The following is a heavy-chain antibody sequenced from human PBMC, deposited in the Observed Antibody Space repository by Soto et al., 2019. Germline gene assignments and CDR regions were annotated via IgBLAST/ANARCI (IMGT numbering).Heavy chain of an antibody. Sequence: QLLESGPGLVKPSETLSLTCTVSGGSISISSFYWGWVRQPPGKGLEWVGRIHYSGSTYYNPSFGSRVTISVDTSENQFYLKLRSVTATDTAVYYCAREVGFCSGGTCNSLNVFEFWGQGTVVTVSS. CDR1: GGSISISSFY. J-gene: IGHJ3*01. CDR3: AREVGFCSGGTCNSLNVFEF. CDR2: IHYSGST. V-gene: IGHV4-39*01. D-gene: IGHD2-15*01.